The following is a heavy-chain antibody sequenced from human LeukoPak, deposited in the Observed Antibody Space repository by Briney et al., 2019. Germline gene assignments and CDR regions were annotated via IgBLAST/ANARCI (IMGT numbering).Heavy chain of an antibody. Sequence: GGSLRLSCAASGFTFSSSAMSWVRQAPGKGLEWVSAISNNGGYTYYADSVQGRFTISRDNSKSTLCLQMNSLRAEDTAVYYCAKTRPESTLGAFDIWGQGTMVTVSS. D-gene: IGHD7-27*01. V-gene: IGHV3-23*01. J-gene: IGHJ3*02. CDR2: ISNNGGYT. CDR1: GFTFSSSA. CDR3: AKTRPESTLGAFDI.